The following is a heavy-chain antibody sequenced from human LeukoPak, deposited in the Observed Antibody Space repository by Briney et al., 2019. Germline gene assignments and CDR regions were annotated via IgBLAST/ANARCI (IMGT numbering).Heavy chain of an antibody. J-gene: IGHJ3*02. V-gene: IGHV1-18*01. CDR2: ISAYNGNT. CDR3: ARAPWGYQLLYYPPGAFDI. CDR1: GYTFTSYG. Sequence: GASVKVSCKASGYTFTSYGISWVRQAPGQGLEWMGWISAYNGNTNYAQKLQGRVTMTTDTSTSTAYMELRSLRSDDTAVYYCARAPWGYQLLYYPPGAFDIWGQGTMVTVSS. D-gene: IGHD2-2*02.